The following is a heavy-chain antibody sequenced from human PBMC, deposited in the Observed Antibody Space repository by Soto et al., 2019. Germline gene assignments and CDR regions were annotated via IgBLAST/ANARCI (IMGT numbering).Heavy chain of an antibody. CDR2: ISGSGGST. D-gene: IGHD2-15*01. CDR1: GFTFSSYA. Sequence: PGGSLRLSCAASGFTFSSYAMSWVRQAPGKGLEWVSAISGSGGSTYYADSVKGRFTISRDNSKNTLYLQMNSLRAEDTAVYYCATLGGKDIVVVVAATKPNPDYWGQGTLVTVSS. CDR3: ATLGGKDIVVVVAATKPNPDY. J-gene: IGHJ4*02. V-gene: IGHV3-23*01.